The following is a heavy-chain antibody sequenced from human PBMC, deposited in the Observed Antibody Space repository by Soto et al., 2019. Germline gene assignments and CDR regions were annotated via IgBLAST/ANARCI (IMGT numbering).Heavy chain of an antibody. Sequence: GSLRLSCAASGFTFSSYAMSWVRQAPGKGLEWVSAISGSGGSTYYADSVKGRFTISRDNSKNTLYLQMNSLRAEDTAVYYFAKTLTGTWYYYGMDVWGQATTVTGSS. D-gene: IGHD1-7*01. CDR2: ISGSGGST. CDR3: AKTLTGTWYYYGMDV. J-gene: IGHJ6*02. V-gene: IGHV3-23*01. CDR1: GFTFSSYA.